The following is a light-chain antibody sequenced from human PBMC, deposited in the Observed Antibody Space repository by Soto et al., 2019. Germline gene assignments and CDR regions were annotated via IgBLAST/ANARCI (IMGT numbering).Light chain of an antibody. J-gene: IGKJ5*01. CDR3: QQRNIWPPVT. V-gene: IGKV3-11*01. CDR1: PSVTNF. Sequence: EIVLTQSPATLSLSPGERATLSCRASPSVTNFLAWYQQKPGQAPRLLIYGAFNRATGIPARFSGSGSGTAFTLTISSVEPEDSAMYYCQQRNIWPPVTFGQGTRLEIK. CDR2: GAF.